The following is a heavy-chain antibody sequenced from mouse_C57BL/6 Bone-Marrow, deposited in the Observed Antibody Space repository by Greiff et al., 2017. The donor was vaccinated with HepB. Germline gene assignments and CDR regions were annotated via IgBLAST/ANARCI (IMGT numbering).Heavy chain of an antibody. CDR3: ARNGDGLGPRGFDY. Sequence: VMLVESGPGLVQPSQSLSITCTVSGFSLTSYGVHWVRQSPGKGLEWLGVIWSGGSTDYNAAFISRLSISKDNSKSQVFFKMNSLQADDTAIYYCARNGDGLGPRGFDYWGQGTTLTVSS. J-gene: IGHJ2*01. D-gene: IGHD2-3*01. V-gene: IGHV2-2*01. CDR1: GFSLTSYG. CDR2: IWSGGST.